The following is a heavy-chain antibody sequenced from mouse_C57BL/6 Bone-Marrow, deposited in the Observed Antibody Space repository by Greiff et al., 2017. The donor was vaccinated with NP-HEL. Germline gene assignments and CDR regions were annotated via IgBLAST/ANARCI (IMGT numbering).Heavy chain of an antibody. Sequence: VHLVESGAELARPGASVKLSCKASGYTFTSYGISWVKQRTGQGLEWIGEIYPRSGNTYYNEKFKGKATLTADKSSSTAYMELRSLTSEDSAVYFCSRIRLRWTLYYAMDYWGQGTSVTVSS. CDR2: IYPRSGNT. V-gene: IGHV1-81*01. D-gene: IGHD2-2*01. CDR1: GYTFTSYG. CDR3: SRIRLRWTLYYAMDY. J-gene: IGHJ4*01.